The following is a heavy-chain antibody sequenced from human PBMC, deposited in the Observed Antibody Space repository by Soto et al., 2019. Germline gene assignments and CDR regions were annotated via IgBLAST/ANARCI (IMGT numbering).Heavy chain of an antibody. V-gene: IGHV4-39*01. D-gene: IGHD5-18*01. CDR2: FFIGGNT. Sequence: SETLSLTCTVSGGSITGGSISSTTYYWGWMRQPPGKGLEWIASFFIGGNTYYNPSLKSRVTISVDTSKNQFSLKLSSVTAADTAVYYCACIFSGGYGYGFNYNGMDVWGQGPTVTV. J-gene: IGHJ6*02. CDR3: ACIFSGGYGYGFNYNGMDV. CDR1: GGSITGGSISSTTYY.